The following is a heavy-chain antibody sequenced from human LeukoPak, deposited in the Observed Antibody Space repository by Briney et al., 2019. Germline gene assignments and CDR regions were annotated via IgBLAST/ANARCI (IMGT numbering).Heavy chain of an antibody. CDR3: AKTISDSRTYYFDY. D-gene: IGHD3-3*01. J-gene: IGHJ4*02. V-gene: IGHV3-23*01. CDR1: GFTFSSYA. Sequence: GGSLRLSCAASGFTFSSYAMSWVRQAPGKGLEWVSAISGSGSTYYADSVKGRFTISRDNSKNTLYLQMNSLRAEDTAVYYCAKTISDSRTYYFDYWGREPWSPSPQ. CDR2: ISGSGST.